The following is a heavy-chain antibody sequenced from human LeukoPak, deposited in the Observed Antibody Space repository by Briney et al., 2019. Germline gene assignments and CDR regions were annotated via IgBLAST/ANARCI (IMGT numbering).Heavy chain of an antibody. CDR3: ARGSAAASDAFDI. J-gene: IGHJ3*02. D-gene: IGHD2-2*01. V-gene: IGHV3-13*01. CDR1: GFTFSSYD. CDR2: IGTAGDT. Sequence: PGGSLRLSCAASGFTFSSYDMHWVRQATGKGLEWFSAIGTAGDTYYPGSVKGRFTISRENAKNSLYLQMNSLRAGDTAVYYCARGSAAASDAFDIWGQGTMVTVSS.